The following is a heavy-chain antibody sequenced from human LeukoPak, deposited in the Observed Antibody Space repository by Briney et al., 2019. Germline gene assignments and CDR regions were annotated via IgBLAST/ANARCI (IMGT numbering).Heavy chain of an antibody. CDR1: GGSFSGYY. D-gene: IGHD2-2*01. V-gene: IGHV4-34*01. CDR2: INHSGST. Sequence: PSETLSLTCAVYGGSFSGYYWSWIRQPPGKGLEWIGEINHSGSTNYNPSLKNRVTISVDTSKNQFSLKLSSVTAADTAVYYCASVSLGYCSSTSCRSGGYWGQGTLVTVSS. CDR3: ASVSLGYCSSTSCRSGGY. J-gene: IGHJ4*02.